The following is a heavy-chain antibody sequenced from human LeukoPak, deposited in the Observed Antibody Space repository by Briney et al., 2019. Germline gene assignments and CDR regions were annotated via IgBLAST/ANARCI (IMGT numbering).Heavy chain of an antibody. D-gene: IGHD2-15*01. CDR2: VNHSGSA. Sequence: SETLSLTCTVSGGSISSYYWSWIRQPPGKGLEWIGEVNHSGSANYNPSLKSRVTMSVDTSKNQFSLKLSSVTAADTAVYYCARSPRYCSGGSCYFLHYWGQGTLVTVSS. V-gene: IGHV4-34*01. J-gene: IGHJ4*02. CDR1: GGSISSYY. CDR3: ARSPRYCSGGSCYFLHY.